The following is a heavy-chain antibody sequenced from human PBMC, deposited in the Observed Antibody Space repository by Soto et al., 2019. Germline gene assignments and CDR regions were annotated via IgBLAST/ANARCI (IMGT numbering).Heavy chain of an antibody. CDR2: ISKSGDST. J-gene: IGHJ4*02. Sequence: PGGSLRLSCAASGVTFTSYAMTWVRQVPGEGLQWVSSISKSGDSTYYADSVKGRFTTSRDNSKNTLYLQMNSLRAEDTAIYYCAKGSFGFDYWGQGTLLTVSS. V-gene: IGHV3-23*01. D-gene: IGHD3-10*01. CDR3: AKGSFGFDY. CDR1: GVTFTSYA.